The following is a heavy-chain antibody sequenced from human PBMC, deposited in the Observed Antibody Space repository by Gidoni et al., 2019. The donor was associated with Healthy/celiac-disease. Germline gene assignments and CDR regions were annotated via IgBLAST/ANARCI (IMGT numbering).Heavy chain of an antibody. Sequence: EVQLVESGGGFVQPGGSLRLSCAASGFTLSSYWLHWVRQAPGKGLVWVSRINSDGSSTSYADSVKGRFTISRDNAKNTLYLQMNSLRAEDTAVYYCARQLHTIVGVVIIGTGSFDIWGQGTMVNVSS. D-gene: IGHD3-3*01. CDR3: ARQLHTIVGVVIIGTGSFDI. CDR2: INSDGSST. J-gene: IGHJ3*02. CDR1: GFTLSSYW. V-gene: IGHV3-74*01.